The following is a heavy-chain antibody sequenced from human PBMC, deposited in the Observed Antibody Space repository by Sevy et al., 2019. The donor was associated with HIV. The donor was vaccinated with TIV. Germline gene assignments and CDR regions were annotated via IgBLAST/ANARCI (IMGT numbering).Heavy chain of an antibody. V-gene: IGHV3-48*02. CDR1: GFTFSSYS. CDR2: ISSSSSTI. D-gene: IGHD4-4*01. J-gene: IGHJ6*02. CDR3: ARDSDYSILYYYYGMDV. Sequence: GGSLRLSCAASGFTFSSYSMNWVRQAPGKGLEWVSYISSSSSTIYYADSVKGRFTISRDNAKNSLYLQMNSLRDEDTAVYYCARDSDYSILYYYYGMDVWGQGTTVTVSS.